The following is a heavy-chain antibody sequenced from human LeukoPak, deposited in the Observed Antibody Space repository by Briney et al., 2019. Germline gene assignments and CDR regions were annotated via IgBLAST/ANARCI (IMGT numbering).Heavy chain of an antibody. D-gene: IGHD3-10*01. CDR1: GFTFSSYG. CDR2: IWYDGSNK. Sequence: GGSLRLSCAASGFTFSSYGMHWVRQAPGKGLEWVAVIWYDGSNKYYADSVKGRFTISRDNSKNTLYLQMNSLRDEDTAVYYCAENRGVAWGQGTMVTVSS. CDR3: AENRGVA. J-gene: IGHJ3*01. V-gene: IGHV3-30*02.